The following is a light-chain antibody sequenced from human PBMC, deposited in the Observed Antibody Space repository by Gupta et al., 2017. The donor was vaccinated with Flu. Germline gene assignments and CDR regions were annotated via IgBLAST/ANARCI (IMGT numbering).Light chain of an antibody. CDR1: QSVGTY. J-gene: IGKJ4*01. Sequence: PGERATLSCRASQSVGTYLTWYQQKPGQPPRLLMSDAYSRAPGIPARFSGRGSGTDFTLTISSLEPEDFAIYYCQQRGNWVTFGGGTKVEI. CDR3: QQRGNWVT. V-gene: IGKV3-11*01. CDR2: DAY.